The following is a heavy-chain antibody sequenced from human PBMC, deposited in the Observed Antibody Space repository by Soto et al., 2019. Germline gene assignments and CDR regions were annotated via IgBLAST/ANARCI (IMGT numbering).Heavy chain of an antibody. D-gene: IGHD5-12*01. Sequence: EVQLLESGGGLVQPGGSLRLSCAASGFNFGSYAMSWVRQAPGKGLEWVSGISGSGGSPYYPDSVQGRFTISKDKSNDTQYLHLTSLRAEDTAVYYCAKGMETGYRGALDSWGQGTLVTVSS. CDR1: GFNFGSYA. J-gene: IGHJ4*02. CDR3: AKGMETGYRGALDS. CDR2: ISGSGGSP. V-gene: IGHV3-23*01.